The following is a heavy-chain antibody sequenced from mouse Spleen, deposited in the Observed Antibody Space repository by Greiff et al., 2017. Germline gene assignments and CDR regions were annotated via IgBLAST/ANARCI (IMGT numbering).Heavy chain of an antibody. V-gene: IGHV1-55*01. J-gene: IGHJ4*01. Sequence: VQLQQPGAELVKPGASVKMSCKASGYTFTSYWITWVKQRPGQGLEWIGDIYPGSGSTNYNEKFKSKATLTVDTSSSTAYMQLSSLTSEDSAVYYCARGGVRGNYAMDYWGQGTSVTVSS. D-gene: IGHD2-14*01. CDR2: IYPGSGST. CDR1: GYTFTSYW. CDR3: ARGGVRGNYAMDY.